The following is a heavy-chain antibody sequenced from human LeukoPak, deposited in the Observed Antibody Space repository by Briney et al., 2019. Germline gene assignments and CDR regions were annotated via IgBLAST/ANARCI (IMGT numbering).Heavy chain of an antibody. J-gene: IGHJ5*02. CDR3: AKSLYGSGSYYNWFDP. D-gene: IGHD3-10*01. Sequence: SETLSLTCTVSGGSISNFYWSWIRQPAGMGLEWIGRIYTSGSTNYNPSLKSRVTMSVDTSKNQFSLKLSSVTAADTAVYYCAKSLYGSGSYYNWFDPWGQGTLVTVSS. CDR2: IYTSGST. V-gene: IGHV4-4*07. CDR1: GGSISNFY.